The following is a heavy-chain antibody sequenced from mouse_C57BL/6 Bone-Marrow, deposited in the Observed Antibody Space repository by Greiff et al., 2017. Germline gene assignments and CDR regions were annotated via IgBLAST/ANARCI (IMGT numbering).Heavy chain of an antibody. Sequence: QVQLQQPGAELVKPGASVKLSCKASGYTFTSYWMQWVKQRPGQGLEWIGEIDPSDSYTNYNQKFKGKATLTVDTSSSTAYMQLSSLPSEDSAVYYCARGEIYYGNYDLFDYWGQGTTLTVSS. V-gene: IGHV1-50*01. CDR1: GYTFTSYW. J-gene: IGHJ2*01. D-gene: IGHD2-1*01. CDR3: ARGEIYYGNYDLFDY. CDR2: IDPSDSYT.